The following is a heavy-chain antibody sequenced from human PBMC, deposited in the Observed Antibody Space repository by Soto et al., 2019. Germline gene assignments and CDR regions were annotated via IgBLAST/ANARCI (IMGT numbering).Heavy chain of an antibody. V-gene: IGHV1-3*01. D-gene: IGHD6-13*01. J-gene: IGHJ4*02. CDR3: AGAEQLVHFDY. Sequence: ASVKGSCKASGYTFTSYAMHWVRQAPGQRLEWMGWINAGNGNTKYSQKFQGRVTITRDTSASTAYMELSSLRSEDTAVYYCAGAEQLVHFDYWGQGTLVTVSS. CDR2: INAGNGNT. CDR1: GYTFTSYA.